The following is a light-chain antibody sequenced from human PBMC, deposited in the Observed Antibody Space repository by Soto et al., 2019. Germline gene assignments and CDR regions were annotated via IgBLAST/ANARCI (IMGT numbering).Light chain of an antibody. V-gene: IGLV2-14*01. Sequence: QSVLTQPASVSGSPGQSITISCTGTSTDVGGYNYVSWYQQHPGKAPRLMIYQISNRPSGVSNRFSGSKSGNTASLTISGLQAEDEADYYCTSYTSSSTYLFGTGTKLTVL. CDR1: STDVGGYNY. CDR3: TSYTSSSTYL. J-gene: IGLJ1*01. CDR2: QIS.